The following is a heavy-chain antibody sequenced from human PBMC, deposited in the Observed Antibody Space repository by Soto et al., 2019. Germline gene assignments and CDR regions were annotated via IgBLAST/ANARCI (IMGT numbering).Heavy chain of an antibody. CDR3: ARAPETPSVLGVALPYFFDY. CDR2: IFYSGSF. CDR1: GGSISSGTAY. V-gene: IGHV4-31*03. D-gene: IGHD3-3*01. Sequence: QVQLQESGPGLVKPSQTLSLTRNVSGGSISSGTAYWSWIRQRPGKGLEWIGYIFYSGSFYYTPSLRGRVMILADTSKNQFTLRLSSVTAADTAVYYCARAPETPSVLGVALPYFFDYWGQGALVTVSS. J-gene: IGHJ4*02.